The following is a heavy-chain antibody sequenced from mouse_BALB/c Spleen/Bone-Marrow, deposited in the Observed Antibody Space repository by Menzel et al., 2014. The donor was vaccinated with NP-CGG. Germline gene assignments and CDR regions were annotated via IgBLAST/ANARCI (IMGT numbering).Heavy chain of an antibody. CDR2: ITKGGGST. V-gene: IGHV5-12*02. Sequence: EVKLQESGGGLVQPGGSLKLSCATSGFTFSDYYMYWVRQTLEKRLEWVAYITKGGGSTYYPDIVKGRFTISRDNAKNTLYLQMSRLKSEDTAMYYCARQLAYAMDYWGQGTSVTVSS. J-gene: IGHJ4*01. D-gene: IGHD4-1*01. CDR3: ARQLAYAMDY. CDR1: GFTFSDYY.